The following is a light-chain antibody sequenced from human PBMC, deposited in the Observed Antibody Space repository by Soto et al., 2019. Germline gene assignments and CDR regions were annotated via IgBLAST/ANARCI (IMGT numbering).Light chain of an antibody. CDR2: EVS. CDR3: SSYTSSSTLRV. J-gene: IGLJ2*01. CDR1: SSDVGGYNY. Sequence: QSALTQPASVSGSPGQSITISCTGTSSDVGGYNYVSWYQQHPGKAPKLMIYEVSNRPSGVSNRFSGSKSCNTASLTISGLQAEDEADYYCSSYTSSSTLRVFGGGTKVTVL. V-gene: IGLV2-14*01.